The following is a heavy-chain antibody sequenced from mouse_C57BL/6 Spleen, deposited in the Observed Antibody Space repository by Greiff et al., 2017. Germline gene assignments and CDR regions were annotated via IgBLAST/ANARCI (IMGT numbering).Heavy chain of an antibody. Sequence: EVQLVESGGGLVKPGGSLKLSCAASGFTFSSYTMSWVRQTPEKRLEWVATISGGGGNTYYPDSVKGRFTISRDNAKNTLYLQMSSLRSEDTALYYCARHVMITTRYFDVWGTGTTVTVSS. CDR3: ARHVMITTRYFDV. V-gene: IGHV5-9*01. CDR1: GFTFSSYT. CDR2: ISGGGGNT. D-gene: IGHD2-4*01. J-gene: IGHJ1*03.